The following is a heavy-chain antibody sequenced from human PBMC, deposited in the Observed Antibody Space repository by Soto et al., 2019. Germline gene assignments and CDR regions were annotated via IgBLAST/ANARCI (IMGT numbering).Heavy chain of an antibody. V-gene: IGHV3-7*01. CDR2: IKQDESEK. J-gene: IGHJ6*02. Sequence: EVQLVESGGGLVQPGGGSLRLSCAASGFTFSSYWMSWDRQAPGKGLEWVASIKQDESEKYYVDSVKGRFTISRDNAKNSLYRQMNSLRAEDTAVYYCARDTTTMEYYYGMDVWGPGTTVTVSS. CDR1: GFTFSSYW. D-gene: IGHD4-4*01. CDR3: ARDTTTMEYYYGMDV.